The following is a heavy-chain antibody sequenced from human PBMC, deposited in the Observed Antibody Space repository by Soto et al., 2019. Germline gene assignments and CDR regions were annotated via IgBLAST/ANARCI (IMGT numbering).Heavy chain of an antibody. V-gene: IGHV3-64*01. Sequence: EAQLVESGGGLVQPGGSLRLSCAASGFTFSKYEMHWVRQAPGKGLEYVSGISNNGAHTDYAKSVKGRFTISRDNSENTLYLQMGSLRAEDMALYYCARRGYGSRWPNDYMDVWGKGTTVTVSS. CDR3: ARRGYGSRWPNDYMDV. D-gene: IGHD6-13*01. J-gene: IGHJ6*03. CDR2: ISNNGAHT. CDR1: GFTFSKYE.